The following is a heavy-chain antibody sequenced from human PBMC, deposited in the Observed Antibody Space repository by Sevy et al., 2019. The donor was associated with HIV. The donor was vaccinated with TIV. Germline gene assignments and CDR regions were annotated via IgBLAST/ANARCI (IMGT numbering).Heavy chain of an antibody. D-gene: IGHD3-22*01. CDR3: VKGRLTYYYDSSGYYGAFDI. Sequence: GGSLRLSCSASGFTFSSYAMHWVRQAPGKGLEYVSAISSNGGSTYYADSVKGRFTISRVNSKNTLYLQMSSLRAEDTAVYYCVKGRLTYYYDSSGYYGAFDIWGQGTMVTVSS. V-gene: IGHV3-64D*06. J-gene: IGHJ3*02. CDR1: GFTFSSYA. CDR2: ISSNGGST.